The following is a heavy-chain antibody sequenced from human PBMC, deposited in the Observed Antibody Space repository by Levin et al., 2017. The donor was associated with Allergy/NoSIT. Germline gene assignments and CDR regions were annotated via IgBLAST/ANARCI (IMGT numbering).Heavy chain of an antibody. D-gene: IGHD3-10*01. J-gene: IGHJ4*02. V-gene: IGHV3-7*05. CDR3: VRGGGYYGSW. Sequence: GGSLRLSCEASGFTFSDYWMSWVRQPSGKGLEWVARINKGRNEISYVDSEKGRFTISRDDGKKSLYLQMNSLRVEDTAVYYCVRGGGYYGSWWGQGALVTVSS. CDR1: GFTFSDYW. CDR2: INKGRNEI.